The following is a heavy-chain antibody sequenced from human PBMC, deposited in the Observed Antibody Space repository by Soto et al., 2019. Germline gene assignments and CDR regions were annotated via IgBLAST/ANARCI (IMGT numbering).Heavy chain of an antibody. CDR3: AHRRNNGEFDP. CDR1: RFSLSTSGVG. V-gene: IGHV2-5*02. CDR2: IYWDDDK. D-gene: IGHD2-8*01. J-gene: IGHJ5*02. Sequence: QITLKESGPTLVKPTQTLTLTCTFSRFSLSTSGVGVGWIRQPPGKAMEWLALIYWDDDKRYSPSLKSRLNITKETSKRQVVLTVTNMYPVDTGTYYCAHRRNNGEFDPWGQGTLVTVSS.